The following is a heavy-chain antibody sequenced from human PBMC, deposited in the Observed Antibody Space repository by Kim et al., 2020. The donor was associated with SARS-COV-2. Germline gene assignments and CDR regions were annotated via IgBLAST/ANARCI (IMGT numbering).Heavy chain of an antibody. V-gene: IGHV3-23*03. CDR1: GFTFSSYA. D-gene: IGHD1-26*01. CDR2: IYSGGSST. Sequence: GGSLRLSCAASGFTFSSYAMSWVRQAPGKGLEWVSVIYSGGSSTYYADSVKGRFTISRDNSKNTLYLQMNSLRAEDTAVYYCAKDSHSGSHNAFDIWGQGTMVTVPS. CDR3: AKDSHSGSHNAFDI. J-gene: IGHJ3*02.